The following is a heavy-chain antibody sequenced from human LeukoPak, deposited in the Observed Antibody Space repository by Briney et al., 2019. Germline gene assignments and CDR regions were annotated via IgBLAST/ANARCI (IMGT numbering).Heavy chain of an antibody. V-gene: IGHV4-38-2*02. CDR2: IYHSGST. J-gene: IGHJ5*02. CDR3: ARIWDYYDSSGYYWPRYNWFDP. D-gene: IGHD3-22*01. Sequence: KASETLSLTCTVSGYSISSGYYWGWIRQPPGKGLEWIGSIYHSGSTYYNPSLKSRDTISVDTSKNQFSLKLSSVTAADTAVYYCARIWDYYDSSGYYWPRYNWFDPWGQGTLVTVSS. CDR1: GYSISSGYY.